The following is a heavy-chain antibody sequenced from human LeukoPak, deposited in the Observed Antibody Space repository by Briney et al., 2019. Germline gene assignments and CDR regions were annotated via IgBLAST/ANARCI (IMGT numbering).Heavy chain of an antibody. CDR1: GDSISTHY. J-gene: IGHJ3*02. V-gene: IGHV4-59*08. D-gene: IGHD3-3*01. CDR2: VYYSGST. Sequence: PSETLSLTCTVSGDSISTHYLSWIRQPPGKGLQWIGYVYYSGSTDSNPSLKSRVTIPVDTSKNQFSLNLRSVTADDTAVYFCARGRTYYDFYSGQASPIDAFDIWGQGTMVNVS. CDR3: ARGRTYYDFYSGQASPIDAFDI.